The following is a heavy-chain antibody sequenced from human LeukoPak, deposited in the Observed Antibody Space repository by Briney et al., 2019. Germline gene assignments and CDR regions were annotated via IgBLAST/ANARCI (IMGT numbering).Heavy chain of an antibody. D-gene: IGHD5-24*01. Sequence: GGSLRLSCAASGFTVSSNYMSWVRQAPGKGLEWVSAIYSGGSTYYADSVKGRFIISRDNSKNTLYLQMNSLRAEDTAVYYCAREGGYNRNGGYYYHSGMDVWGQGTTVTVSS. CDR1: GFTVSSNY. CDR3: AREGGYNRNGGYYYHSGMDV. CDR2: IYSGGST. V-gene: IGHV3-53*01. J-gene: IGHJ6*02.